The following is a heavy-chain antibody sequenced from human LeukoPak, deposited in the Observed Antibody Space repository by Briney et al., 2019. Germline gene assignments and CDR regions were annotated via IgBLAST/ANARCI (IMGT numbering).Heavy chain of an antibody. D-gene: IGHD2-2*01. CDR2: IYHSGST. V-gene: IGHV4-30-2*01. Sequence: PSGTLSLTCAVSGGSISSGGYSWSWIRQPPGKGLEWIGYIYHSGSTYYNPSLKSRVTISVDRSKNQFSLKLSSVTAADTAVYYCARGLTSPYYYYGMDVWGQGTTVTVSS. CDR3: ARGLTSPYYYYGMDV. CDR1: GGSISSGGYS. J-gene: IGHJ6*02.